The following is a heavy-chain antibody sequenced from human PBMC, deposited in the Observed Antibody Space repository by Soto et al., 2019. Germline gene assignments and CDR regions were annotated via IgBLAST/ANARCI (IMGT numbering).Heavy chain of an antibody. D-gene: IGHD3-9*01. Sequence: SETLSLTCAVYGGSFSGYYWSWIRQPPGKGLEWIGEINHSGSTNYNPSLKSRVTISVDTSKNQLSLKLSSVTAADTAVYYCAREYYDILTGYPGSGMDVWGQGTTVTVSS. V-gene: IGHV4-34*01. CDR2: INHSGST. CDR3: AREYYDILTGYPGSGMDV. CDR1: GGSFSGYY. J-gene: IGHJ6*02.